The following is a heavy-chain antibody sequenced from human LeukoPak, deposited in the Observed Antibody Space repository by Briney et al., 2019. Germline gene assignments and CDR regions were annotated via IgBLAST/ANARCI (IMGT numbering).Heavy chain of an antibody. CDR1: GGSISSGSYY. CDR3: AQDHYGDYPY. CDR2: IYTSGST. J-gene: IGHJ4*02. V-gene: IGHV4-61*02. Sequence: SETLSLTCTVSGGSISSGSYYWSWIRRPAGKGLEWIGRIYTSGSTNYNPSLKSRVTISVDTSKNQFSLKLSSVTAADTAVYYCAQDHYGDYPYWGQGTLVTVSS. D-gene: IGHD4-17*01.